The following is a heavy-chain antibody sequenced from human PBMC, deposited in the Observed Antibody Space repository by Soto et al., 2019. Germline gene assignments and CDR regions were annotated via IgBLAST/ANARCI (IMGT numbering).Heavy chain of an antibody. CDR2: INAGNGNT. V-gene: IGHV1-3*01. Sequence: QVQLVQSGAEVKKPGASVKVSCKASGYTFTSYAMHWVRQAPGQRLEWMGWINAGNGNTKYSQKFQGRVTITRDTPASTAYMGRSSVSSEDTAVYSCARAPYGGNPRLHNWGQGTLGTVSS. D-gene: IGHD4-17*01. J-gene: IGHJ4*02. CDR1: GYTFTSYA. CDR3: ARAPYGGNPRLHN.